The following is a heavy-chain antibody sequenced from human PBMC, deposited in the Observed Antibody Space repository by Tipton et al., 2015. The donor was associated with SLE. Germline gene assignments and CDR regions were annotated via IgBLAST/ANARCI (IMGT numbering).Heavy chain of an antibody. CDR2: IYSGGST. CDR3: ARVRYTTGGAFDI. D-gene: IGHD3-16*02. J-gene: IGHJ3*02. CDR1: GFTFSSFA. V-gene: IGHV3-53*05. Sequence: GSLRLSCAASGFTFSSFAMHWVRQAPGKGLEWVSVIYSGGSTYYADSVKGRFTISRDNSKNTLYLQMNSLRAEDTAVYYCARVRYTTGGAFDIWGQGTMVTVSS.